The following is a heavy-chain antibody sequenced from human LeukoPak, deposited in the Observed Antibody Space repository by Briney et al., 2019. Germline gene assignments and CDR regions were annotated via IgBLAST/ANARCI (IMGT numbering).Heavy chain of an antibody. CDR2: ISWNSGSI. CDR3: AKDMCSGGSCYIDY. V-gene: IGHV3-9*01. CDR1: GFTFDDYA. Sequence: QTGGSLRLSCAASGFTFDDYAMHWVRQAPGKGLEWVSGISWNSGSIGYADSVKGRFTISRDNAKNSLYLQMNSLRAEDTALYYCAKDMCSGGSCYIDYWAREPWSPSPQ. J-gene: IGHJ4*02. D-gene: IGHD2-15*01.